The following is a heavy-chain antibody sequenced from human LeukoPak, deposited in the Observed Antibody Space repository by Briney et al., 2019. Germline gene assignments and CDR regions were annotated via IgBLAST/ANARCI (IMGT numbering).Heavy chain of an antibody. D-gene: IGHD4-11*01. V-gene: IGHV1-18*01. CDR1: GYTFTSYG. Sequence: ASVKVSCKASGYTFTSYGISWVRQAPGQGLEWMGWISAYNGNTNYAQKLQGRVTMTTDTSTSTAYMELRSPRSDDTAVYYCARRKATVTPYNWFDPWGQGTLVTVSS. CDR2: ISAYNGNT. J-gene: IGHJ5*02. CDR3: ARRKATVTPYNWFDP.